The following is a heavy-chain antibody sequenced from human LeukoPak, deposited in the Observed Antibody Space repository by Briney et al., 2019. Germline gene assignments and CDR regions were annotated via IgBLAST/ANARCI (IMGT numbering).Heavy chain of an antibody. Sequence: GGSLRLSCAASGFTFSSYAMSWVRQAPGKGLEWVSAISGSGGSTYYADSVQGRFTISRDNSKNTLYLQMNSLRAEDTAVYYCANGGAVAGAYYFDYWGQGTLVTVSS. CDR3: ANGGAVAGAYYFDY. J-gene: IGHJ4*02. CDR2: ISGSGGST. V-gene: IGHV3-23*01. CDR1: GFTFSSYA. D-gene: IGHD6-19*01.